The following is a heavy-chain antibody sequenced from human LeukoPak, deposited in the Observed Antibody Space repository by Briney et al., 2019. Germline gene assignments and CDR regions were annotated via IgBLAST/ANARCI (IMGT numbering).Heavy chain of an antibody. J-gene: IGHJ4*02. CDR1: GFTFSKYS. CDR3: ARDSDYGDYVFDY. Sequence: GGSLRLSCVASGFTFSKYSMNWVRQGPGKGLEWVSVIFSGGSTYYADSVKGRFTISRDNSKNTLYLQMNSLRAEDTAVYYCARDSDYGDYVFDYWGQGTLVTVSS. D-gene: IGHD4-17*01. V-gene: IGHV3-66*01. CDR2: IFSGGST.